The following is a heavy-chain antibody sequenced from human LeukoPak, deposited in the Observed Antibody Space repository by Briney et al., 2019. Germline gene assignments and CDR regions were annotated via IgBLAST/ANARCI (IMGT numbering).Heavy chain of an antibody. V-gene: IGHV3-30*18. CDR3: AKLVRDYGMDV. CDR2: ISYDGSNK. J-gene: IGHJ6*02. CDR1: GFTFSSYG. D-gene: IGHD4-23*01. Sequence: GGSLRLSCAASGFTFSSYGMYWVRQAPGKGLEWVAVISYDGSNKYYADSVKGRFTISRDNSKNTLYLQMNSLRAEDTAVYYCAKLVRDYGMDVWGQGTTVTVSS.